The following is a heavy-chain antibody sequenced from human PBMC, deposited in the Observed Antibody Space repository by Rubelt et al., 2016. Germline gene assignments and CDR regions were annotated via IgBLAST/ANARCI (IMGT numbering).Heavy chain of an antibody. CDR1: GYTFTSYG. V-gene: IGHV1-18*01. J-gene: IGHJ2*01. D-gene: IGHD6-6*01. CDR3: ARDRIRIAARQGWYFDL. Sequence: QVQLVQSGAEVKKPGASVKVSCKASGYTFTSYGISWVRQAPGQGLEWMGWISAYNGNTNYAQKVQGQVTMTTDTSTSTAYMELRSLRSDDTAVYYCARDRIRIAARQGWYFDLWGRGTLVTVSS. CDR2: ISAYNGNT.